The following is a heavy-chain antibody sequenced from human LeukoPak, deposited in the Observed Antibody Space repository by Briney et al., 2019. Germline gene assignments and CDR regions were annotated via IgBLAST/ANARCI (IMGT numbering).Heavy chain of an antibody. CDR1: GFSLSTSGMC. D-gene: IGHD6-13*01. Sequence: SGPTLVNPTQPLTLTCTFSGFSLSTSGMCVSWLREPRVKALEWLARIDWDDDKFYSTSLKTRLTISKDTSKNQVVLKMINMDPVDTATYYCARIRGSRYYIDSWGQGTLVTVSS. J-gene: IGHJ4*02. CDR3: ARIRGSRYYIDS. V-gene: IGHV2-70*17. CDR2: IDWDDDK.